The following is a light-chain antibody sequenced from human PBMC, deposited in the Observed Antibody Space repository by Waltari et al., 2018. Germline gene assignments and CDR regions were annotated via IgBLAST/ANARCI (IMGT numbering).Light chain of an antibody. CDR2: AAS. CDR3: QQYNKWPPLS. Sequence: ELVMTQSPHTLPVSPGEKAALSGRASQSFKTNLAWYQQKPGQTPRLLIYAASTRGTGVPARFSGSGSGTEFTLTISSLQSEDCAVYYCQQYNKWPPLSFGQGTRLEIK. J-gene: IGKJ5*01. CDR1: QSFKTN. V-gene: IGKV3-15*01.